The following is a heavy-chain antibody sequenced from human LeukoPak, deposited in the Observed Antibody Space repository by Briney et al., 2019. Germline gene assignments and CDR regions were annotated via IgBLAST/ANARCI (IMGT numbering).Heavy chain of an antibody. J-gene: IGHJ1*01. CDR3: ARSPYDYVWGSYRPTNFQH. Sequence: PSETLSLTCAVYGGSFSGYYWSWIRQPPGKGLEWIGEINHSGSTNYNPSLKSRVTISVDTSKNQFSLKLSSVTAADTAAYYCARSPYDYVWGSYRPTNFQHWGQGTLVTVSS. CDR2: INHSGST. CDR1: GGSFSGYY. D-gene: IGHD3-16*02. V-gene: IGHV4-34*01.